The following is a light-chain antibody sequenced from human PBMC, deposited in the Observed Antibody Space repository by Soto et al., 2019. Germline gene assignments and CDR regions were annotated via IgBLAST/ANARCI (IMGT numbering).Light chain of an antibody. CDR1: SGSVSTSYY. CDR3: VLYMGSGIWV. CDR2: STN. V-gene: IGLV8-61*01. Sequence: QAVGTQEQSFSVSPGRTVTLTCGLSSGSVSTSYYPSWYQQTPGQAPRTLIYSTNTRSSGVPDRFSGSILGNKAALTITGSQADDESDYYCVLYMGSGIWVFGGGTKVTVL. J-gene: IGLJ3*02.